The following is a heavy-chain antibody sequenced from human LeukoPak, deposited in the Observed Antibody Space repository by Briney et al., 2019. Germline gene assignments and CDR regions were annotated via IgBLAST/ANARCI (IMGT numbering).Heavy chain of an antibody. CDR3: VVAVDGGPLDY. V-gene: IGHV4-61*05. D-gene: IGHD4-23*01. CDR1: GGSISTNNYY. Sequence: PSETLSLTCTVSGGSISTNNYYWGWIRQPPGKGLEWIGYIFHNGNTNSIPSLKSRFTISLDTSKNQFSLKLTSVTAADTAVYHCVVAVDGGPLDYWGQGTLVTVSS. CDR2: IFHNGNT. J-gene: IGHJ4*02.